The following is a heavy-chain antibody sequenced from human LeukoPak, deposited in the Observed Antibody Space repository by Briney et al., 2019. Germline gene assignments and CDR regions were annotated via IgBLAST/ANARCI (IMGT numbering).Heavy chain of an antibody. J-gene: IGHJ4*02. CDR1: GGSISSSNW. D-gene: IGHD3-22*01. V-gene: IGHV4-4*02. CDR3: ARETFFYDSTGSIRGGYFDY. Sequence: SGTLSLTCAVSGGSISSSNWWSWVRQPPGKGLEWIGEIYHTGTTNYNPSLKSRVAISLDKSNNQFSLKLRSVTAADTAVYYCARETFFYDSTGSIRGGYFDYWGQGSLVTVSS. CDR2: IYHTGTT.